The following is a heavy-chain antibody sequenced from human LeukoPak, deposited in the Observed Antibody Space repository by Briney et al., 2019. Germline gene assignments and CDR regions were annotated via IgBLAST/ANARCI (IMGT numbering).Heavy chain of an antibody. Sequence: SETLSLTCTVSGGSISSSSYYWGWIRQPPGKGLEWIGSIYYSGSTYYNPSLKSRVTISVDTSKNQFSLKLSSVTAADTAVYYCARDSRLSSTYYYDSSGLNDAFDIWGQGTMVTVSS. CDR1: GGSISSSSYY. CDR3: ARDSRLSSTYYYDSSGLNDAFDI. J-gene: IGHJ3*02. V-gene: IGHV4-39*07. CDR2: IYYSGST. D-gene: IGHD3-22*01.